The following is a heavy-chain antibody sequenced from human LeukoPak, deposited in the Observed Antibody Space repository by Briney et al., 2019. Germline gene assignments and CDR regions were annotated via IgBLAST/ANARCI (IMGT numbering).Heavy chain of an antibody. V-gene: IGHV4-59*01. CDR2: IYHSGIT. CDR3: ARSRYYYDTSGYAY. D-gene: IGHD3-22*01. Sequence: PSETLSLTCIVSGGSMRNYYWCWIRQPPGKGPEWIGYIYHSGITRFNPSLKSRASISLDTSKNQFSLKLTSVTAADTAVYYCARSRYYYDTSGYAYWGQGTHVTVSS. J-gene: IGHJ4*02. CDR1: GGSMRNYY.